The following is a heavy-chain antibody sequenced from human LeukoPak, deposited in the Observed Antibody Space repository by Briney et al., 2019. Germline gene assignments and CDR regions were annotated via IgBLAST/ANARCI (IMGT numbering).Heavy chain of an antibody. CDR3: ATPLTGLHY. J-gene: IGHJ4*02. Sequence: GGSLRLSCAASGFTFSSYAMHWVRQAPGKGLEWVAVISYDGSNKYYADSVKGRFTISRDTSKNTLYLQMNSLRAEDTAVYYCATPLTGLHYWGQGTLVTVSS. CDR1: GFTFSSYA. V-gene: IGHV3-30*14. D-gene: IGHD1-14*01. CDR2: ISYDGSNK.